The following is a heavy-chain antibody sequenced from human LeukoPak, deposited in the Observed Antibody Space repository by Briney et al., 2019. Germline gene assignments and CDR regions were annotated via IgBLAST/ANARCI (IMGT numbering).Heavy chain of an antibody. Sequence: ASVKVSCKVSGYTLTELSMHWVRQAPGKGLEWMGGFDPEDGETIYAQKFQGRVTMTEDTSTDTAYMELSSLRSEDTAVYYCATVQYSSSWHWFDPWGRGTLVTVSS. J-gene: IGHJ5*02. CDR3: ATVQYSSSWHWFDP. CDR2: FDPEDGET. D-gene: IGHD6-13*01. CDR1: GYTLTELS. V-gene: IGHV1-24*01.